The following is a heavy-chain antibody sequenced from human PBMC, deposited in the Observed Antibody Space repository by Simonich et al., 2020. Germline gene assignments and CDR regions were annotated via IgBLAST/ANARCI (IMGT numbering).Heavy chain of an antibody. CDR2: ISAYNGNT. CDR3: ARTHRWYFDY. V-gene: IGHV1-18*01. D-gene: IGHD2-15*01. Sequence: QVQLVQSGAAVKKPGASVKVSCKASGYTFTSYGISWVRQSPGQGLECMGWISAYNGNTNYAQKLQGRVTSTTDTSTSTAYMELRSLRSDDTAVYDYARTHRWYFDYWGQGTLVTVSS. CDR1: GYTFTSYG. J-gene: IGHJ4*02.